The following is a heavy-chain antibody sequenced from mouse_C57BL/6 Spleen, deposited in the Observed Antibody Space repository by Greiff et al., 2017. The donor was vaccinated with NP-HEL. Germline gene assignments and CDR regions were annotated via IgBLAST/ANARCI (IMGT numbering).Heavy chain of an antibody. CDR2: IDPEDGET. CDR3: ASERNYVRDY. D-gene: IGHD2-1*01. J-gene: IGHJ2*01. V-gene: IGHV14-2*01. Sequence: EVQLQQSGAELVKPGASVKLSCTASGFNIKDYYMHWVKQRTEQGLEWIGRIDPEDGETKYAPKFQGKATITADTSSNTAYLPLSSLTSEDTAVYYCASERNYVRDYWGQGTTLTVSS. CDR1: GFNIKDYY.